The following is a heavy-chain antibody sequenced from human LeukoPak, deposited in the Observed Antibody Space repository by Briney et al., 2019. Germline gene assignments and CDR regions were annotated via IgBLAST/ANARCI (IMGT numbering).Heavy chain of an antibody. CDR1: GYSISSGYY. Sequence: PSETLSLTCAVSGYSISSGYYWGWIRQPPGKGLEWIGSIYHSGSTYYNPSLKSRVTISVDTSKNQFSLKLSSVTAADTAVYYCARQGLYYYDSSGTTDAFDIRGQGTMVTVSS. D-gene: IGHD3-22*01. CDR3: ARQGLYYYDSSGTTDAFDI. J-gene: IGHJ3*02. CDR2: IYHSGST. V-gene: IGHV4-38-2*01.